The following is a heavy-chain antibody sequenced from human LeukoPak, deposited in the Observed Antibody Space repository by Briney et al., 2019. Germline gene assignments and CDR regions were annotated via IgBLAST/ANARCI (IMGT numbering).Heavy chain of an antibody. D-gene: IGHD3-3*01. J-gene: IGHJ3*02. CDR2: INWNGGST. CDR1: GFTFDDYG. V-gene: IGHV3-20*04. CDR3: ARNFWRGYSGAFDI. Sequence: PGGSLRLSCAASGFTFDDYGMSWVRQAPGKGLEWVSGINWNGGSTGYADSVKGRFTISRDNAKNSLYLQMNSLRAEDTALYYGARNFWRGYSGAFDIWGQGTMVTVSS.